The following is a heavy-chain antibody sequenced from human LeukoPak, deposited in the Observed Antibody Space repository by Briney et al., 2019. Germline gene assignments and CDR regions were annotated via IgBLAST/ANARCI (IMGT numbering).Heavy chain of an antibody. CDR2: IYYSGST. V-gene: IGHV4-59*01. CDR3: ASLRNDY. D-gene: IGHD5/OR15-5a*01. CDR1: GGPISSYY. Sequence: SEALSLTCTVSGGPISSYYWSWIRQPPGKGLEWIGYIYYSGSTNYNPSLKSRVTISVDASKNQFSLKLSSVTAADTAVYYCASLRNDYWGQGTLVTVSS. J-gene: IGHJ4*02.